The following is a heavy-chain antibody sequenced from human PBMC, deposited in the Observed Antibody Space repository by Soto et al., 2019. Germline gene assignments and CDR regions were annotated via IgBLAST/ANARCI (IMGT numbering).Heavy chain of an antibody. CDR2: ISSSTSHT. CDR3: ARGRGAAADYFDF. CDR1: GFTFSDYY. Sequence: QVQLVESGGGLVKPGGSLRLSCAVSGFTFSDYYMTWIRQAPGKGLEWVSYISSSTSHTNYADSVKGRFTTTRDNAKNSLFLQRTSLRAEDTAVYYCARGRGAAADYFDFWGQGTLVTVSS. J-gene: IGHJ4*02. D-gene: IGHD6-13*01. V-gene: IGHV3-11*05.